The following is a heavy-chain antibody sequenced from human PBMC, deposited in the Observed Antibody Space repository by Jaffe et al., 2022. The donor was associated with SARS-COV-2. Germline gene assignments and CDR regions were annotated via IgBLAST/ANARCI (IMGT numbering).Heavy chain of an antibody. D-gene: IGHD3-16*01. J-gene: IGHJ6*02. CDR1: GYTFTGYY. CDR3: ARGGDGYISQGENYYYGMDV. Sequence: QVQLVQSGAEVKKPGASVKVSCKASGYTFTGYYMHWVRQAPGQGLEWMGWINPNSGGTNYAQKFQGWVTMTRDTSISTAYMELSRLRSDDTAVYYCARGGDGYISQGENYYYGMDVWGQGTTVTVSS. V-gene: IGHV1-2*04. CDR2: INPNSGGT.